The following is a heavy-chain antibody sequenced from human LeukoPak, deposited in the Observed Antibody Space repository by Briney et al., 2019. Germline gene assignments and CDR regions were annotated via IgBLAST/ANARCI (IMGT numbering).Heavy chain of an antibody. V-gene: IGHV3-33*01. Sequence: GGSLRLSCAASGFTFSSYGMHWVRQAPGKGLERVAVIWYDGSNKYYADSVKGRFTISRDNSKNTLYLQMNSLRVEDTAVYYCARDFGVVPYGMDVWGQGTTVIVSS. CDR1: GFTFSSYG. CDR2: IWYDGSNK. CDR3: ARDFGVVPYGMDV. J-gene: IGHJ6*02. D-gene: IGHD3-3*01.